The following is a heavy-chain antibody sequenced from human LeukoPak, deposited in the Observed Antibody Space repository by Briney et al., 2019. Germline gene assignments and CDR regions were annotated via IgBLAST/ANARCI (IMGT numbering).Heavy chain of an antibody. J-gene: IGHJ6*03. CDR3: ARDTIVADYYYYMDV. Sequence: SETLSLTCTVSGGSIRSYYWSWLRQPAGKGLEWVGRIYTSGSTNYNPSLKSRVTMSVDTSKNQFSLKLSSVTAADTAVYYCARDTIVADYYYYMDVWGKGTTVTVSS. CDR2: IYTSGST. V-gene: IGHV4-4*07. CDR1: GGSIRSYY. D-gene: IGHD4/OR15-4a*01.